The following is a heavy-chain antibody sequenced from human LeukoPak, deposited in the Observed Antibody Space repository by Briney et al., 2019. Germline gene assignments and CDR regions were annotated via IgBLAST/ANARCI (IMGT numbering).Heavy chain of an antibody. CDR1: GHTLTGLA. J-gene: IGHJ3*02. CDR3: AYRPPGDESFDI. CDR2: SDPEDGET. Sequence: ASVKVSCKVSGHTLTGLAMHWVRQATGQGREWMGGSDPEDGETIYAQKFKGRVTMTEDKATDTAYMELRSLRSEDTAVYYCAYRPPGDESFDIWGQGTLVTVSS. V-gene: IGHV1-24*01. D-gene: IGHD3-16*01.